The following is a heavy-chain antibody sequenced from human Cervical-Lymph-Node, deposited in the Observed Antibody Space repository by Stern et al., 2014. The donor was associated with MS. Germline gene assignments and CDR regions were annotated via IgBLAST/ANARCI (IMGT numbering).Heavy chain of an antibody. D-gene: IGHD4-17*01. CDR1: ADSFSNYW. CDR2: IYPDDSDT. J-gene: IGHJ4*02. Sequence: VQLVQSGTEVKKPGESLKISCKGSADSFSNYWIGWVRQMPGNGLEWMGIIYPDDSDTKYSPSFQGQVTISADRSISTAYLQWNPLKASDTAVYYCARTTSFYYGYVDYWGQGTLVTVSS. CDR3: ARTTSFYYGYVDY. V-gene: IGHV5-51*01.